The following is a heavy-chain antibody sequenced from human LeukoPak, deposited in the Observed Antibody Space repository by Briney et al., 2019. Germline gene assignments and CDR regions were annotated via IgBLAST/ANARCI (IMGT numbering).Heavy chain of an antibody. CDR1: GFTLSNYE. V-gene: IGHV3-48*03. D-gene: IGHD6-19*01. J-gene: IGHJ4*02. Sequence: GGSLRLSCAASGFTLSNYEMNWVRQAPGKGLEWVSYIGSGGGSIYYADSVRGRFTSSRDNAKKSLFLQMNSLRGEDTAVYYCARVLVPGIAVAGTFGNWGQGTLVTVSS. CDR2: IGSGGGSI. CDR3: ARVLVPGIAVAGTFGN.